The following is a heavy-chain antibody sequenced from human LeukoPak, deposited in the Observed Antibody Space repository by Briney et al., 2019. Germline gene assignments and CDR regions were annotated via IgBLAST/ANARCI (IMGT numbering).Heavy chain of an antibody. CDR1: GFTFCDYV. CDR2: ITASGDRT. V-gene: IGHV3-23*01. CDR3: AKGEKTGLRLGELSLWELDY. Sequence: PGESLRLSCAASGFTFCDYVMIWVRQAPGKGLEWVSGITASGDRTFYGASVRGRFTVSRDNSKNTLYLQMNSLRAEDTAVYYCAKGEKTGLRLGELSLWELDYWGQGTLVTVSS. D-gene: IGHD3-16*02. J-gene: IGHJ4*02.